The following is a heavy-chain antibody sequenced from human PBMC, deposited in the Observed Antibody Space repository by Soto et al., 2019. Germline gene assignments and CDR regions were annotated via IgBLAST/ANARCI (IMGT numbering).Heavy chain of an antibody. Sequence: LRLSCTGSGFTFGNYGMHWVRQAPGKGLEWVASTSYDGNNKYYADSLKGRFTISRDNSKKMVYLQMTSLGPEDTAVYYCAKGGGSARDFDYWGQGPLVTVS. CDR1: GFTFGNYG. J-gene: IGHJ4*02. CDR2: TSYDGNNK. V-gene: IGHV3-30*18. CDR3: AKGGGSARDFDY. D-gene: IGHD1-26*01.